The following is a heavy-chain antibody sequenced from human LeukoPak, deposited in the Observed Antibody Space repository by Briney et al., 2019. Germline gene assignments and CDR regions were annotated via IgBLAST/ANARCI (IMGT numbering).Heavy chain of an antibody. Sequence: GGSLRLSCAASGITFSSYSMNWVRQAPGKGLEWVSSISSSSSYIYYADSVKGRFTISRDNAKNSLYLQMNSLRAEDTAVYYCARGSDYDFWSGYYRDYYYYYMDVWGKGTTVTVSS. CDR1: GITFSSYS. D-gene: IGHD3-3*01. J-gene: IGHJ6*03. CDR2: ISSSSSYI. V-gene: IGHV3-21*01. CDR3: ARGSDYDFWSGYYRDYYYYYMDV.